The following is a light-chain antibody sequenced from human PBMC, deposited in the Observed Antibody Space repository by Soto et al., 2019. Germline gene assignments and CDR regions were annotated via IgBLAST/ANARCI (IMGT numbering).Light chain of an antibody. CDR1: SSDVGGYNY. CDR2: DVN. V-gene: IGLV2-8*01. Sequence: QSALTQPPSASGSPGQSVTISCTGTSSDVGGYNYVSWYQQHPGKAPKLMIYDVNKRPSGVPDRFSGSKSGNTASLTVSGLQAEDEADYYCSSYAGSNIVIFGGGTKVTVL. CDR3: SSYAGSNIVI. J-gene: IGLJ2*01.